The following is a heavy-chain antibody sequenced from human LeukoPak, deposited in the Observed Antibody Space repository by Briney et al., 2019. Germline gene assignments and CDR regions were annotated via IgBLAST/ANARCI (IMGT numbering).Heavy chain of an antibody. J-gene: IGHJ6*03. D-gene: IGHD5-12*01. CDR1: GGSFSRYY. CDR3: ARGVRRLRPPYYYYYYMDV. V-gene: IGHV4-34*01. Sequence: SETLSLTCAVYGGSFSRYYWSWIRQPPGKGLEWIGEINHSGSTNYNPSLKSRVTISVDTSKNQFSLKLSSVTAADTAVYYCARGVRRLRPPYYYYYYMDVWGKGTTVTVSS. CDR2: INHSGST.